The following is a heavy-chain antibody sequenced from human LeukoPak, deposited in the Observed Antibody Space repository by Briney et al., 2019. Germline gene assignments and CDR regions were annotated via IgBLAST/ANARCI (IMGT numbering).Heavy chain of an antibody. Sequence: SETLSLTCIVSGGSISNYYWSWIRQPPGKGLEWIGYIYYSGSTNYNPSLKSRVTISVDTSKNQFSLKLSSVTAADTAVYYCARGGTRPDYYFDYWGQGTLLTVSS. D-gene: IGHD2-2*01. CDR3: ARGGTRPDYYFDY. CDR2: IYYSGST. J-gene: IGHJ4*02. V-gene: IGHV4-59*01. CDR1: GGSISNYY.